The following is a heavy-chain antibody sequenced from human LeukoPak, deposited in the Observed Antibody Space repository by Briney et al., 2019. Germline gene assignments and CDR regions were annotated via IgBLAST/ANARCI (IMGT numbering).Heavy chain of an antibody. CDR2: IWYDGSNK. Sequence: PGGSLRLSCAASGFTFSSYGMHWVRQAPGKGLEWVAVIWYDGSNKYYADSVKGRFTIYRDNSKNTLYLQTNSLRAEDTAVYYCAREAPRRGYNNWGQGTLVTISS. CDR1: GFTFSSYG. D-gene: IGHD5-18*01. V-gene: IGHV3-33*08. J-gene: IGHJ4*02. CDR3: AREAPRRGYNN.